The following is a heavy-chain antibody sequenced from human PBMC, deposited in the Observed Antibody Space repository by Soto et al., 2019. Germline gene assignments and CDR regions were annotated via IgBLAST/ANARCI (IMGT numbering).Heavy chain of an antibody. J-gene: IGHJ4*02. CDR2: IYYSGST. Sequence: QVQLQESGPGLVKPSQTLSLTCTVSGGSISSGGYYWGWIRQHPGQGLEWIGYIYYSGSTYYNPSLKSGVTISVDTTKNQFSLKLSSVTAADTAVYYCARWPQLKPRFDYWGQGTLVTVSS. V-gene: IGHV4-31*03. D-gene: IGHD1-1*01. CDR1: GGSISSGGYY. CDR3: ARWPQLKPRFDY.